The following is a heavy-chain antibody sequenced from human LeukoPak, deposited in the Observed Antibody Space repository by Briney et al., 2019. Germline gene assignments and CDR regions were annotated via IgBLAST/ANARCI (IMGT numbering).Heavy chain of an antibody. V-gene: IGHV4-61*02. D-gene: IGHD6-13*01. CDR3: ARGVAAAAMYDY. CDR2: IYTSGST. Sequence: SQTLSLTCTVSGGSISSGSYYWSWIRQPAGKGLEWIGRIYTSGSTNYNPSLKSRVTISVDTSKNRFSLKLSSVTAADTAVYYCARGVAAAAMYDYWGQGTLVTVSS. J-gene: IGHJ4*02. CDR1: GGSISSGSYY.